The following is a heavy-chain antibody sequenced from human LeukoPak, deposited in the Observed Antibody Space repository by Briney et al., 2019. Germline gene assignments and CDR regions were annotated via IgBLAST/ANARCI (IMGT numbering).Heavy chain of an antibody. J-gene: IGHJ6*02. CDR1: GDSFSNYG. CDR3: ASGSYLWGGMDV. D-gene: IGHD1-26*01. Sequence: GASVKVSCKASGDSFSNYGFAWVRQAPGQGLEWMGWISADSGDRYYAQNFQHRVTMTTDTSTTTGYMELRSLRSDDTAVYYCASGSYLWGGMDVWGQGTTVTFSS. CDR2: ISADSGDR. V-gene: IGHV1-18*01.